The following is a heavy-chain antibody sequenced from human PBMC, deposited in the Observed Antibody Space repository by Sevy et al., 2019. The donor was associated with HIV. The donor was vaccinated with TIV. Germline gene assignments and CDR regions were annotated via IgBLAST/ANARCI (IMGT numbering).Heavy chain of an antibody. Sequence: SETLSLTCTVSGGSINSDHWNWIRQPPGKGLEWIGSVCYTGGTNYNPSLKNRVTISVDRTKNQVSLKLTSVTAADTAVDYCARRNDFDIWGQGTMVTVSS. V-gene: IGHV4-59*08. CDR1: GGSINSDH. J-gene: IGHJ3*02. CDR3: ARRNDFDI. CDR2: VCYTGGT.